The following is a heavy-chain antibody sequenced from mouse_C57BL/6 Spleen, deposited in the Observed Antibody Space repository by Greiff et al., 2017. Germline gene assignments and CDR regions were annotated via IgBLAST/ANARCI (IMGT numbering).Heavy chain of an antibody. Sequence: VQLQQSGAELVRPGASVKLSCTASGFNIKDYYMHWVKQRPEQGLEWIGRIDPEDGDTESAPKFQGKATMTADTSSNTAYLQLSSLTSDDTDVYYCTTNWSNYWYFDVWGTGTTVTVSS. D-gene: IGHD4-1*01. V-gene: IGHV14-1*01. CDR3: TTNWSNYWYFDV. CDR1: GFNIKDYY. J-gene: IGHJ1*03. CDR2: IDPEDGDT.